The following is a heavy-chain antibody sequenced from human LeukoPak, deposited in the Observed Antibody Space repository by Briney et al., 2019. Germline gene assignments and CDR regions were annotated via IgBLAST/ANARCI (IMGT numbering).Heavy chain of an antibody. V-gene: IGHV3-48*03. Sequence: HTGGSLRLSCAASGFTFSSYEMNCVRQAPGKRLEWVSYISSSGSTIYYADSVKGRFTISTDNAKNSLYLQMNSLRAEDTAVYYCARSRDYVWGSYRYRGAFDIWRQGTMVTVSS. CDR1: GFTFSSYE. D-gene: IGHD3-16*02. CDR2: ISSSGSTI. CDR3: ARSRDYVWGSYRYRGAFDI. J-gene: IGHJ3*02.